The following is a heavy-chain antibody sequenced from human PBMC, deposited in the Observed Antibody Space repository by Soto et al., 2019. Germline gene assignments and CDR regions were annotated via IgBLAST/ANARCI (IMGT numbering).Heavy chain of an antibody. CDR2: VYYIGNS. CDR1: GGSVTTDHYY. V-gene: IGHV4-39*01. D-gene: IGHD3-16*01. J-gene: IGHJ4*02. Sequence: QLQLQESGPGLVKPSETLSLTCTVSGGSVTTDHYYWAWIRQPPGKGLEWIANVYYIGNSYYNPSLKSRVTRSLDTSKNQVSLRLSSVTAADTAVYYCARHGGNKFDYWGQGALVTVSS. CDR3: ARHGGNKFDY.